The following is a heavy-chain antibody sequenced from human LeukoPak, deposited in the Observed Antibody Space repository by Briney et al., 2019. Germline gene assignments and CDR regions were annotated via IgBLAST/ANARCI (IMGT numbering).Heavy chain of an antibody. CDR2: IRQDASER. Sequence: PGGSLRLSCVASGFTISNYYMSWVRQGPGKGLEWVANIRQDASERYYVDSVKGRFTISRDNAKNSMYLQMNSLRAEDTAVYYCARATGRDGMDVWGKGTTVTVSS. CDR1: GFTISNYY. V-gene: IGHV3-7*03. D-gene: IGHD1-14*01. J-gene: IGHJ6*04. CDR3: ARATGRDGMDV.